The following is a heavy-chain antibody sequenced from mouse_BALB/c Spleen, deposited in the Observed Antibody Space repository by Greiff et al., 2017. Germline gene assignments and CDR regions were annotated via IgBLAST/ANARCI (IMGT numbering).Heavy chain of an antibody. CDR3: ARETYGNYDYAMDY. CDR1: GFTFSDYY. J-gene: IGHJ4*01. CDR2: ISDGGSYT. V-gene: IGHV5-4*02. D-gene: IGHD2-10*02. Sequence: DVMLVESGGGLVKPGGSLKLSCAASGFTFSDYYMYWVRQTPEKRLEWVATISDGGSYTYYPDSVKGRFTISRDNAKNNLYLQMSSLKSEDTAMYYCARETYGNYDYAMDYWGQGTSVTVSS.